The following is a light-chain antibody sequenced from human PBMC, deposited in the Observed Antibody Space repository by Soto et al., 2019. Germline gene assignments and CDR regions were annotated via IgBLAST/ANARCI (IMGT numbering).Light chain of an antibody. Sequence: DIQMTQSPSAVSASVGERVTIMCRASQGISSWLAWYQQKPGKAPKLLIYAASSLQSGVPSRFSGGGSGTDFTLTTSSLQPKDFAAYYWQQANSFPYTFGQGTKLEIK. CDR1: QGISSW. CDR2: AAS. V-gene: IGKV1-12*01. CDR3: QQANSFPYT. J-gene: IGKJ2*01.